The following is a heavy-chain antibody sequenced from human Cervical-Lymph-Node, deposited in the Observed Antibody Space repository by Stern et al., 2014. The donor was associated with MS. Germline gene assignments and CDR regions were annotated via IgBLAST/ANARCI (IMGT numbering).Heavy chain of an antibody. CDR1: GFTFSRYG. V-gene: IGHV3-30*18. CDR2: ILYDGSNK. CDR3: AKDLLQLGYCVSTTCYAGPLDY. Sequence: QVQLVESGGGVVQPGRSLRLSCAASGFTFSRYGMHWVRQAPGKGLEWVAIILYDGSNKYYADSVKGRFTITRDNSKNTLDLQMNSLTAEDTAVYYCAKDLLQLGYCVSTTCYAGPLDYWGQGTPVTVSS. D-gene: IGHD2-2*01. J-gene: IGHJ4*02.